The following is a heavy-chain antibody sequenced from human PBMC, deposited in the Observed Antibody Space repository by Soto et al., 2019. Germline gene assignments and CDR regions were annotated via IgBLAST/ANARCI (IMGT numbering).Heavy chain of an antibody. CDR3: ASWGHIVPVSPTDFDH. J-gene: IGHJ4*02. CDR2: ISGSGGST. D-gene: IGHD2-21*01. V-gene: IGHV3-23*01. CDR1: GITFSTYA. Sequence: GGSLRLSCAASGITFSTYAMSWVRQAPGKGLEWVSAISGSGGSTYYADSVKGRFTISRDKSKNTLYLQMHSLRAEDTAMYYCASWGHIVPVSPTDFDHWGEGTLVTVSS.